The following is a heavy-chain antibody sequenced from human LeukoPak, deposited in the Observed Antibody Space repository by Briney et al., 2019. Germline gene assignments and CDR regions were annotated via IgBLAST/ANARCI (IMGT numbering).Heavy chain of an antibody. J-gene: IGHJ4*02. CDR3: ATPGGLDSYSAAALDY. CDR2: ISGSEDTI. CDR1: GIIVSSTY. Sequence: GGSLRLSCAASGIIVSSTYMSWVRQVPGKGLEYISYISGSEDTIYYADSVKGRFTISRDNAKNLVYLQMKSLRAEDTAVYYCATPGGLDSYSAAALDYWGQGTLVTVSS. D-gene: IGHD6-25*01. V-gene: IGHV3-11*01.